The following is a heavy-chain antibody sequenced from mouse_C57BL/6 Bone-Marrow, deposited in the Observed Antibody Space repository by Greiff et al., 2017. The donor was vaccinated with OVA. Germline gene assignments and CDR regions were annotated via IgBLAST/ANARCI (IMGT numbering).Heavy chain of an antibody. D-gene: IGHD1-1*01. V-gene: IGHV1-82*01. Sequence: QVQLQQSGPELVKPGASVKISCKASGYAFSSSWMNWVKQRPGKGLEWIGRIYPGDGDTNYNGKFKGKATLTADKSSSTAYMQLSSLTSEDSAVYFCARREVGDYWGQGTSVTVSS. CDR2: IYPGDGDT. J-gene: IGHJ4*01. CDR3: ARREVGDY. CDR1: GYAFSSSW.